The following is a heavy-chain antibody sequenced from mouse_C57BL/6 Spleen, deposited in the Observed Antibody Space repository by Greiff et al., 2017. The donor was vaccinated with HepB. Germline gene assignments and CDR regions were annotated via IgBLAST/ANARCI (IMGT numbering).Heavy chain of an antibody. CDR2: IYPGDGDT. Sequence: VKLQESGPELVKPGASVKISCKASGYAFSSSWMNWVKQRPGKGLEWIGRIYPGDGDTNYNGKFKGKATLTADKSSSTAYMQLSSLTSEDSAVYFCARYPRLTGTSYYYAMDYWGQGTSVTVSS. V-gene: IGHV1-82*01. CDR3: ARYPRLTGTSYYYAMDY. J-gene: IGHJ4*01. D-gene: IGHD4-1*01. CDR1: GYAFSSSW.